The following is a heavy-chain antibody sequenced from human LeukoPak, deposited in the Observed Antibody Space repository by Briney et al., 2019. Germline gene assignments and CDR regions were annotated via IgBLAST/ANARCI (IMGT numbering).Heavy chain of an antibody. CDR3: ARDYLGIAAAGTLDY. CDR2: IKQDGSEK. CDR1: GFTFSSYW. J-gene: IGHJ4*02. D-gene: IGHD6-13*01. Sequence: PGGSLRLSCAASGFTFSSYWMSWVRQAPGKGQEWVANIKQDGSEKYYVDSVKGRFTISRDNAKNSLYLQMNSLRAEDTAVYYCARDYLGIAAAGTLDYWGQGTLVTVSS. V-gene: IGHV3-7*01.